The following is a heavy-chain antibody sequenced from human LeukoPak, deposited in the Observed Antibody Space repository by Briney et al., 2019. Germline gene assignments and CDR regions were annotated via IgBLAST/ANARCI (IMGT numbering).Heavy chain of an antibody. CDR2: IIPIFGTA. D-gene: IGHD6-13*01. CDR3: ARSPLSSRWYMYYYGMDV. V-gene: IGHV1-69*13. Sequence: SVTVSCKASGGTFSSYAISWVRQAPGQGLEWMGGIIPIFGTANYAQKFQGRVTITADESTSTAYMELSSLRSEDTAVYYCARSPLSSRWYMYYYGMDVWGQGTTVTVSS. J-gene: IGHJ6*02. CDR1: GGTFSSYA.